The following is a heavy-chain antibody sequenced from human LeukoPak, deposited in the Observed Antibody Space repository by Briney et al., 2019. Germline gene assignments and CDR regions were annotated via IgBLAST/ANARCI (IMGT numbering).Heavy chain of an antibody. CDR1: GGSISSSSYY. CDR2: IYYSGST. CDR3: ARTYYDFWSGYRPDYYYMDV. Sequence: SGTLSLTCTVSGGSISSSSYYWGWIRQPPGKGLEWIGSIYYSGSTYYNPSLKSRVTISVDTSKNQFSLKLSSVTAADTAVYYCARTYYDFWSGYRPDYYYMDVWGKGTTVTVSS. D-gene: IGHD3-3*01. V-gene: IGHV4-39*01. J-gene: IGHJ6*03.